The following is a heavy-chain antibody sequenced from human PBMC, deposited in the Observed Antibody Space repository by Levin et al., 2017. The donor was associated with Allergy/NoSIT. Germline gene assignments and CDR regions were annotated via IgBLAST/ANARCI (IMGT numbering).Heavy chain of an antibody. J-gene: IGHJ4*02. CDR3: TTWIHEYGGTSDS. Sequence: PGGSLRLSCAASGFTFSDAWMSWVRQAPGKGLEWVGRIKSKTAGGTTEYAAPVKGRFTISRDDSQNTLYLQLNSLKTEDTGMYYCTTWIHEYGGTSDSWGQGTLVTVSS. V-gene: IGHV3-15*01. CDR1: GFTFSDAW. CDR2: IKSKTAGGTT. D-gene: IGHD4-23*01.